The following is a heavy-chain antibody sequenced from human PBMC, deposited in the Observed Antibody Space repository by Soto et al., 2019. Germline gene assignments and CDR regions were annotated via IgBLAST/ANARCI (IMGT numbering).Heavy chain of an antibody. CDR3: AKVNLLYYDSSGYYRAEYFQH. D-gene: IGHD3-22*01. CDR1: GFTFISYG. Sequence: GGSLRLSCAASGFTFISYGMHWVRQAPGKGLEWVAVISYDGSNKYYADSVKGRFTISRDNSKNTLYLQMNSLRAEDTAVYYCAKVNLLYYDSSGYYRAEYFQHWGQGTLVTVSS. CDR2: ISYDGSNK. V-gene: IGHV3-30*18. J-gene: IGHJ1*01.